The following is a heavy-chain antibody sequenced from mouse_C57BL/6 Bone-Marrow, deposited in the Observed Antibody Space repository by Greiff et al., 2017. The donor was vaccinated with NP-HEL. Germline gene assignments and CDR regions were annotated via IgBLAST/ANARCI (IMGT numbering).Heavy chain of an antibody. CDR3: ARHGTVAYYAMDY. CDR1: GFSLTSYG. CDR2: IWSDGST. Sequence: VQLQQSGPGLVAPSQSLSITCTVSGFSLTSYGVHWVRQPPGKGLEWLVVIWSDGSTTYNSALKSRLSISKDNSKSQVFLKMNSLQTDDTAMYYCARHGTVAYYAMDYWGQGTSVTVSS. J-gene: IGHJ4*01. V-gene: IGHV2-6-1*01. D-gene: IGHD1-1*01.